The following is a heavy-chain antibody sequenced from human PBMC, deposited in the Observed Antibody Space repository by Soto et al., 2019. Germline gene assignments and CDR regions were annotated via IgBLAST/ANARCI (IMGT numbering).Heavy chain of an antibody. J-gene: IGHJ2*01. CDR3: VRSTGYCSGGSCYQDYWYFDL. CDR1: GFTFSRNW. D-gene: IGHD2-15*01. Sequence: EVQLVESGGGLVQPGGSLRLSCAASGFTFSRNWMSWVRQAPGKGLEWVANIKQDGSEKYYVDSVKGRFTISRDNAKNSLYLERNSLRAEDTAVFYCVRSTGYCSGGSCYQDYWYFDLWGRGTLVTVSS. V-gene: IGHV3-7*01. CDR2: IKQDGSEK.